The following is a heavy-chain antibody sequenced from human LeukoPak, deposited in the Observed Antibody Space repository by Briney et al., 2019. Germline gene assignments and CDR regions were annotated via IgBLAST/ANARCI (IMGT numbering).Heavy chain of an antibody. V-gene: IGHV3-53*01. J-gene: IGHJ2*01. D-gene: IGHD3-3*02. CDR1: GFSFSNTW. CDR3: ARDSTGYWYFDL. Sequence: GGSLRLSCAASGFSFSNTWMNWVRLAPGKGLEWVSVFYSGGDTHYADSVKSRFTISRDNSKNTLYLQMNSLRAEDTAVYYCARDSTGYWYFDLWGRGTLVSVSS. CDR2: FYSGGDT.